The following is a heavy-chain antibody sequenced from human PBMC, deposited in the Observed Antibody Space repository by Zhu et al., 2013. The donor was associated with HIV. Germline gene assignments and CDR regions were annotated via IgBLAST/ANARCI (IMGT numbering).Heavy chain of an antibody. D-gene: IGHD1-26*01. CDR2: IYHSGST. CDR3: ARAGPYYGKGGYGVRLDY. CDR1: GGSISSSNW. Sequence: QVQLQESGPGLVKPSGTLSLTCAVSGGSISSSNWWSWVRQPPGKGLEWIGEIYHSGSTNYNPSLKSRVTISVDKSKNQFSLKLSSVTAADTAVYYCARAGPYYGKGGYGVRLDYWGQGTLVHRLL. J-gene: IGHJ4*02. V-gene: IGHV4-4*02.